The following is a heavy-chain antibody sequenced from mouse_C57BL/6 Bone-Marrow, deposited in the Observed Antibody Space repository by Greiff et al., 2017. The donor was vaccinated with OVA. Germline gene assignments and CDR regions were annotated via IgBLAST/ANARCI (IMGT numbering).Heavy chain of an antibody. J-gene: IGHJ4*01. V-gene: IGHV2-5*01. CDR2: IWRGGST. Sequence: VKLMESGPGLVQPSQSLSITCTVSGFSLTSYGVHWVRQSPGKGLEWLGVIWRGGSTDYNAAFMSRLSITKDNSKSQVFFKMNSLQADDTAIDYCAKPPYYYGSRWAMDYWGQGTSVTVSS. D-gene: IGHD1-1*01. CDR3: AKPPYYYGSRWAMDY. CDR1: GFSLTSYG.